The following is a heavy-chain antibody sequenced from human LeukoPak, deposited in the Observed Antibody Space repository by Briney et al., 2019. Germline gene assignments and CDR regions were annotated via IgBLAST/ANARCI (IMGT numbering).Heavy chain of an antibody. Sequence: PGGSLRLSCAASGFTFSSYSMNWVRQAPGKGLEWVSSISSSSSYIYYADSVKGRFTISRDNAKNSLYLQMNSLRAEDTAVYYCARDKYSYGPLDYGDYWRQGTLVTDSS. CDR1: GFTFSSYS. J-gene: IGHJ4*02. D-gene: IGHD5-18*01. CDR2: ISSSSSYI. V-gene: IGHV3-21*01. CDR3: ARDKYSYGPLDYGDY.